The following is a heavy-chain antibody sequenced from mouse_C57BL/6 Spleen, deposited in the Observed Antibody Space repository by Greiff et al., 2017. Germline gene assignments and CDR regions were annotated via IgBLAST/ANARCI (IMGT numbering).Heavy chain of an antibody. J-gene: IGHJ1*03. Sequence: VQLQQSGADLARPGASVKMSCTASGYTFTSYTMHWVKQTPGQGLEWIGYINPSSGNTKYTQKFKDKATFTADKSSSTAYMQLSSLTSEDSAVYYCECSSTFAVWGTGTTVTVSS. V-gene: IGHV1-4*01. D-gene: IGHD1-1*01. CDR1: GYTFTSYT. CDR2: INPSSGNT. CDR3: ECSSTFAV.